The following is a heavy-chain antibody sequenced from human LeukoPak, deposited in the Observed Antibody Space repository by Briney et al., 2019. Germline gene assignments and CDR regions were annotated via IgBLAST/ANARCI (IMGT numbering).Heavy chain of an antibody. CDR1: GGSISSSSYY. CDR3: AGGGRLWSGYYTMNY. V-gene: IGHV4-39*07. D-gene: IGHD3-3*01. CDR2: IYYSGSP. Sequence: SETLSLTCTVSGGSISSSSYYWGWIRQPPGKGLEWIGSIYYSGSPYYNPSLQSRVTISLDTSKNQFSLKLNSVTAADTAVYYCAGGGRLWSGYYTMNYWGQGTLVTVSS. J-gene: IGHJ4*02.